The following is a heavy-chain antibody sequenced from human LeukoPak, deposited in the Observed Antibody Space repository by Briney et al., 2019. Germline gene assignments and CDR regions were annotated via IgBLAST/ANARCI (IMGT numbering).Heavy chain of an antibody. V-gene: IGHV4-39*07. Sequence: SETLSLTCTVSGGSISSSSYYWGWIRQPPGKGLEWIGSIYYSGSTYYNPPLKSRVTISVDTSKKQFSLRLTSVTAADTAVYYCVRGRGYYDAFDTWGQGTMVTVSS. CDR1: GGSISSSSYY. CDR2: IYYSGST. CDR3: VRGRGYYDAFDT. J-gene: IGHJ3*02. D-gene: IGHD3-22*01.